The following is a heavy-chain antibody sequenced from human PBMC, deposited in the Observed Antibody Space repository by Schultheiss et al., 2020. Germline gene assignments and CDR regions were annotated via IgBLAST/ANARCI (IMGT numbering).Heavy chain of an antibody. CDR3: ARDWGIGYYFDY. CDR1: GYTFTSYG. V-gene: IGHV1-18*01. J-gene: IGHJ4*02. Sequence: AAVKVSCKASGYTFTSYGISWVRQAPGHGLEWMGWISAYNGNTNYAQKFQGWVTMTRDTSISTAYMELSRLRSDDTAVYYCARDWGIGYYFDYWGQGTLVTLSS. D-gene: IGHD7-27*01. CDR2: ISAYNGNT.